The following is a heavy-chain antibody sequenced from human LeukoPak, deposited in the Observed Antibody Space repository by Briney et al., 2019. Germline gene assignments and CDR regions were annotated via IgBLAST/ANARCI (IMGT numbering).Heavy chain of an antibody. J-gene: IGHJ5*02. D-gene: IGHD3-10*01. CDR2: ISGSGGST. Sequence: GGSLRLSCAASGFTFSSYGMHWVRQAPGKGLEWVSAISGSGGSTYYADSVKGRFTISGDNSKNTLYLQMNSLRAEDTAVYYCAKDRLLWFGEFRNWFDPWGQGTLVTVSS. CDR1: GFTFSSYG. V-gene: IGHV3-23*01. CDR3: AKDRLLWFGEFRNWFDP.